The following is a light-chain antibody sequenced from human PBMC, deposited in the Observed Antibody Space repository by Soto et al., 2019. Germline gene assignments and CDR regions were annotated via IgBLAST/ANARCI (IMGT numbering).Light chain of an antibody. CDR2: AAS. J-gene: IGKJ4*01. CDR1: QVINSY. CDR3: QQLNSYPLT. V-gene: IGKV1-9*01. Sequence: IQFTQSPSFLSASVGDRVTITCRASQVINSYLAWYQQKPGKAPKLLIYAASNLQSGVPSRFSGSGSGTEFTLTISSLQPEDFATYYCQQLNSYPLTFGGGTRWIS.